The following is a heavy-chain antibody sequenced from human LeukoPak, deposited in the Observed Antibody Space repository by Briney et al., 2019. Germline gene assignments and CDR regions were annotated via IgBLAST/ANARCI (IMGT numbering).Heavy chain of an antibody. CDR2: IYYSGST. CDR3: ARGDMTTVTTMGY. CDR1: GGSISSYY. Sequence: SETLSLTCTVSGGSISSYYWSWIRQPPGKGLEWIGYIYYSGSTNYNPSLKSRVSISVDTSKNQFSLKLSSVTTADTAVYYCARGDMTTVTTMGYWGQGTLVTVSS. V-gene: IGHV4-59*01. J-gene: IGHJ4*02. D-gene: IGHD4-17*01.